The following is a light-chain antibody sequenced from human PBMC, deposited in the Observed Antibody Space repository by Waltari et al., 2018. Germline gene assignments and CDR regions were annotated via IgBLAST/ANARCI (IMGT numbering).Light chain of an antibody. Sequence: DIQMTQSPSSLSASVGDRVTITCRASQSISNYLNWYQQRPGKAPKLLIYAASSLQSGVPSRFSGSGSGTDFTLTISSLQVEDFATYYCQQSYSTLWTFGQGTKVEIK. V-gene: IGKV1-39*01. CDR2: AAS. J-gene: IGKJ1*01. CDR3: QQSYSTLWT. CDR1: QSISNY.